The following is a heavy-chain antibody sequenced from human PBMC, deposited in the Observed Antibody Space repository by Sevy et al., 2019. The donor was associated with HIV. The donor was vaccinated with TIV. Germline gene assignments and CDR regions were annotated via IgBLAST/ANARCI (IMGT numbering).Heavy chain of an antibody. CDR3: AGWSSAWTLFDY. D-gene: IGHD6-19*01. V-gene: IGHV3-66*01. J-gene: IGHJ4*02. Sequence: GGSLRLSCAASGFTVSRNYMSWVRQAPGKGLEWVSVIYSDGKTFYADSVHDRFTISRDNSKNTLYLQMNSLRAEDTAVYYCAGWSSAWTLFDYWGQGTLVTVSS. CDR1: GFTVSRNY. CDR2: IYSDGKT.